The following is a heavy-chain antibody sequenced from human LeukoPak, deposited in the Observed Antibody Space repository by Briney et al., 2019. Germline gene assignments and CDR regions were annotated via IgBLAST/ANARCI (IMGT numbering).Heavy chain of an antibody. CDR2: INHSGST. CDR3: VRGGEDTRIEAYSLDY. V-gene: IGHV4-34*01. D-gene: IGHD3-22*01. J-gene: IGHJ4*02. Sequence: SETLSLTCAVYGGSFSGYYWSWIPQPPGKGLEWIGEINHSGSTNYNPSLKSRVTISVDTPKNQFSLRLSSVTAADTAVYYCVRGGEDTRIEAYSLDYWGQGTLVTVSS. CDR1: GGSFSGYY.